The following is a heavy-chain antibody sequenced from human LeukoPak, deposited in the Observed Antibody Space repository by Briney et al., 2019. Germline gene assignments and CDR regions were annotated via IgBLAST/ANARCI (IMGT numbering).Heavy chain of an antibody. V-gene: IGHV3-33*01. CDR1: GFTFSSYG. CDR3: ARATYYYGSGSFGPFDY. Sequence: GGSLRLSCAASGFTFSSYGMHWVRQAPGKGLEWVAVIWYDGSNKYYADSVKGRFTISRDNSKNTLYLQMNSLRAEDTAVYYCARATYYYGSGSFGPFDYWGRGTLVTVSS. D-gene: IGHD3-10*01. CDR2: IWYDGSNK. J-gene: IGHJ4*02.